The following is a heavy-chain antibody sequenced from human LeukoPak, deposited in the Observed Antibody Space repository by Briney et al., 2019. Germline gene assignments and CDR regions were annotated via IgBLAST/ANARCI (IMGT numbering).Heavy chain of an antibody. D-gene: IGHD3-16*01. J-gene: IGHJ4*02. CDR3: ARVTPSWGSIDY. CDR1: GYTFTGYY. V-gene: IGHV1-2*02. CDR2: INPNSGGT. Sequence: ASVKVSCKASGYTFTGYYMHWVRQAPGQGLEWMGWINPNSGGTNYAQKFQGRVTMTRDPSISTAYMELSRLKSNDTAVYYCARVTPSWGSIDYWGQGTLVTVSS.